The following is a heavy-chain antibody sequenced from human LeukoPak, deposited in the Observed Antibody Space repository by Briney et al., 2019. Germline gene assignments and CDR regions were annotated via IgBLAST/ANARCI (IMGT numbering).Heavy chain of an antibody. J-gene: IGHJ4*02. V-gene: IGHV4-59*01. CDR3: ARDGYYDILTGYYGLDY. Sequence: ETLSLTCTVSGGSISSYYWSWIRQPPGKGLERSGYIYYSGSTNYNPSLKSRVTISVKTSKNQFSLKLSSVTAADTAVYYCARDGYYDILTGYYGLDYWGQGTLVTVSS. D-gene: IGHD3-9*01. CDR2: IYYSGST. CDR1: GGSISSYY.